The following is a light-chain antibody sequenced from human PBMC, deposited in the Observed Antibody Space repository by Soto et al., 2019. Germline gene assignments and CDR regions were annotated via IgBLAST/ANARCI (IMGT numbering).Light chain of an antibody. CDR3: SSYTSSSTV. Sequence: QSAPTQPASVSGSPGQSITISCTGTSSDVGGYIYVSWYQQHPGQAPKLMIYDVSNRPSGVSNRFSGSKSGNTASLTISGLQAEDEADYYCSSYTSSSTVFGGGTKLTV. J-gene: IGLJ2*01. CDR2: DVS. V-gene: IGLV2-14*01. CDR1: SSDVGGYIY.